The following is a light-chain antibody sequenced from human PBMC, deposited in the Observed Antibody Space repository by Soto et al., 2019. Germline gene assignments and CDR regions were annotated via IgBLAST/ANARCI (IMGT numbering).Light chain of an antibody. CDR3: LQYDNFPPT. Sequence: ATQLTQSHSFLFESVGDRVTITCRASQAIGNDLGWYQQKPGKAPNLLIYTASSLQSGVPSRLSGSGSGTDFTLTISSLQPKDCATYYCLQYDNFPPTFGPGTKVDIK. CDR1: QAIGND. CDR2: TAS. J-gene: IGKJ1*01. V-gene: IGKV1-6*01.